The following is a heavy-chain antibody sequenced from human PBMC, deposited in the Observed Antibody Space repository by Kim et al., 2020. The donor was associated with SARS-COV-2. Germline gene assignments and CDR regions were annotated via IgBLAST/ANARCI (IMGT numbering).Heavy chain of an antibody. V-gene: IGHV4-61*01. CDR1: GGPLSRGSYY. D-gene: IGHD3-10*01. Sequence: SETLSLTCTVSGGPLSRGSYYWSWIRQPPGKGLEWIGFIYYSGTTRYNPSLQSRVTISVDTSKNQFSLNLRSLTAADTAVYYCARAERYFYGPGSEYFDYWGQGTLVTVSS. CDR2: IYYSGTT. CDR3: ARAERYFYGPGSEYFDY. J-gene: IGHJ4*02.